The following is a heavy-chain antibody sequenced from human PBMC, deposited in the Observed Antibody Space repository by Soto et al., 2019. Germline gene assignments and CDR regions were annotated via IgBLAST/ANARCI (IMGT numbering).Heavy chain of an antibody. CDR3: AYIAARPD. CDR1: GFTVGSNY. D-gene: IGHD6-6*01. V-gene: IGHV3-66*01. Sequence: GGSLRLSCAASGFTVGSNYMSWVRQAPGKGLEWVSIIYSGGSTYYADSVKGRFTISRDNSKNTLYLQMNSLRAEDTAVYYCAYIAARPDWGQGTLVTVSS. CDR2: IYSGGST. J-gene: IGHJ4*02.